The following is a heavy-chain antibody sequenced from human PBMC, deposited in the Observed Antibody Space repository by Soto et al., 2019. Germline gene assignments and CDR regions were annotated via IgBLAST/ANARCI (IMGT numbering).Heavy chain of an antibody. V-gene: IGHV3-7*01. CDR3: ARDPPGTGIAFDM. Sequence: EVQLVESGGDLVQPGGSLRLSCAASGFTFNNYWMSWVRQAPGKGLEWVANIKRSGSEKYYVDSVKGRFTISRDNAKNSLYLQMNSLRAEDTAVYYCARDPPGTGIAFDMWGQGTVVTVSS. J-gene: IGHJ3*02. CDR1: GFTFNNYW. CDR2: IKRSGSEK. D-gene: IGHD1-1*01.